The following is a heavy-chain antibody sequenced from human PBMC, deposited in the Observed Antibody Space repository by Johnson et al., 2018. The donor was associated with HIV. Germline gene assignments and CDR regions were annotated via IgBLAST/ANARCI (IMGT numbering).Heavy chain of an antibody. CDR2: IWYDGSNK. J-gene: IGHJ3*01. CDR3: ASEGGGAFDF. D-gene: IGHD2-15*01. V-gene: IGHV3-33*08. Sequence: RSLRLSCAASGFTFSSYGMHWVRQAPGKGLEWVAVIWYDGSNKYYADSVKGRFTISRDNSKNTLYLQMNSLRAEDTAVYYCASEGGGAFDFWGQGTMVTVSS. CDR1: GFTFSSYG.